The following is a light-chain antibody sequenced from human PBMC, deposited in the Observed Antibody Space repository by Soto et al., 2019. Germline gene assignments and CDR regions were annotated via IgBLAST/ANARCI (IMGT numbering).Light chain of an antibody. Sequence: EIVLTHSPATLSLSPWEIATLSCRASQSVSRYLAWYHQKPGQAPRLLIYDASNRATAIPARFSGSGSGTDFTLTISSLEPEDFAVYYCQQRYNWPITFGQGTRLEIK. V-gene: IGKV3-11*01. J-gene: IGKJ5*01. CDR1: QSVSRY. CDR2: DAS. CDR3: QQRYNWPIT.